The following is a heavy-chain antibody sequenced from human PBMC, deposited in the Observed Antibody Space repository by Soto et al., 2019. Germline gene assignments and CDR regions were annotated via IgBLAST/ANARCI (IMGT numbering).Heavy chain of an antibody. CDR1: SASIVIDDYY. CDR3: ARGAAALLLIQ. J-gene: IGHJ1*01. D-gene: IGHD6-13*01. CDR2: IYYSGST. Sequence: MSLNRFSSSASIVIDDYYWTSVRKPPGKGLEWIGYIYYSGSTYYNPSLKSRVTISVDTSKNQFSLKLSSVTAADTAGYYCARGAAALLLIQ. V-gene: IGHV4-30-4*01.